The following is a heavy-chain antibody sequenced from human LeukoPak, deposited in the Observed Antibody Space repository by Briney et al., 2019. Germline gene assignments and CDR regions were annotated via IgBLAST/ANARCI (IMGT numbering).Heavy chain of an antibody. Sequence: PSETLSLTCTVSGGSTISLYWSWLRQPPGKGLEWIAYTYYTGTTNYNPSLKSRVTISIDTSKDQFSLRLSSVTAADTAVYYCAGLRSRAFDIWGPGTMVSVSS. CDR1: GGSTISLY. CDR3: AGLRSRAFDI. CDR2: TYYTGTT. J-gene: IGHJ3*02. V-gene: IGHV4-59*08. D-gene: IGHD6-6*01.